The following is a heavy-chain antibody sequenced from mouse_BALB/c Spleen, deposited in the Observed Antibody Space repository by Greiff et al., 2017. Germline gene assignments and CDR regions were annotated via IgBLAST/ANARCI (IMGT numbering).Heavy chain of an antibody. V-gene: IGHV3-6*02. J-gene: IGHJ3*01. CDR3: ARNYDGASFAY. Sequence: VQLQQSGPGLVKPSQSLSLTCSVTGYSITSGYYWNWIRQFPGNKLEWMGYISYDGSNNYNPSLKNRISITRDTSKNQFFLKLNSVTTEDTATYYCARNYDGASFAYWGQGTLVTVSA. CDR1: GYSITSGYY. CDR2: ISYDGSN. D-gene: IGHD1-2*01.